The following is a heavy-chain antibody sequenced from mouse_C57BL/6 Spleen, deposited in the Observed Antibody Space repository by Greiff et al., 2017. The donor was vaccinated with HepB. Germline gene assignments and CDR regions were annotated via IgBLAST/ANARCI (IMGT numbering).Heavy chain of an antibody. CDR3: AREGRSDYDVDWFAY. V-gene: IGHV1-72*01. J-gene: IGHJ3*01. CDR1: GYTFTSYW. Sequence: QVQLKQPGAELVKPGASVKLSCKASGYTFTSYWMHWVKQRPGRGLEWIGRIDPNSGGTKYNEKFKSKATLTVDKPSSTAYMQLSSLTSEDSAVYYCAREGRSDYDVDWFAYWGQGTLVTVSA. CDR2: IDPNSGGT. D-gene: IGHD2-4*01.